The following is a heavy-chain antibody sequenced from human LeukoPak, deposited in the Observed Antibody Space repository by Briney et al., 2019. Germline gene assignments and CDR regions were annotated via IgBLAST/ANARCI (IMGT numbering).Heavy chain of an antibody. D-gene: IGHD5-18*01. CDR2: ISSNGGST. V-gene: IGHV3-64*01. Sequence: GGSLRLSCAASGFTFSSYAMHWVRQAPGKGLEYVSAISSNGGSTYYANSVKGRFTISRDNSKNTLYLQMGSLRAEDMAVYYCARAPWIQLWLNGRVDYYYGMDVWGQGTTVTVSS. CDR3: ARAPWIQLWLNGRVDYYYGMDV. CDR1: GFTFSSYA. J-gene: IGHJ6*02.